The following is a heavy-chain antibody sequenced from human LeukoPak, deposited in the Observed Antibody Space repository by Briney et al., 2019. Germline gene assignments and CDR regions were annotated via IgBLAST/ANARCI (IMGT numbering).Heavy chain of an antibody. CDR2: ISAYNGNT. CDR1: GYTFTSYG. J-gene: IGHJ1*01. CDR3: ARDYLFWYSSGGEYFQH. Sequence: ASVKVSCKASGYTFTSYGISWVRQAPGQGLEWMGWISAYNGNTNYAQKFQGRVTITRDTSASTAYMELSSLRSEDTAVYYCARDYLFWYSSGGEYFQHWGQGTLVTVSS. V-gene: IGHV1-18*01. D-gene: IGHD6-19*01.